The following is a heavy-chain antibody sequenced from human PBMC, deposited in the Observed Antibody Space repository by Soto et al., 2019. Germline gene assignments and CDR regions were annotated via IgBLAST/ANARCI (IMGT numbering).Heavy chain of an antibody. D-gene: IGHD1-26*01. Sequence: GGSLRLSCAASGFTFSSYAMHWVRQAPGKGLEWVAVISYDGSNKYYADSVKGRFTISRDNSKNTLYLQMNSLRAEDTAVYYCARPRSGRNYFDYWGQGTLVTVSS. CDR1: GFTFSSYA. CDR3: ARPRSGRNYFDY. CDR2: ISYDGSNK. J-gene: IGHJ4*02. V-gene: IGHV3-30-3*01.